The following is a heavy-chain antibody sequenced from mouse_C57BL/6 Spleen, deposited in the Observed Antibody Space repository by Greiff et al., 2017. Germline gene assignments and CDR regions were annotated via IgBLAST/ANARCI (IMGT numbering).Heavy chain of an antibody. CDR2: IYPRSGNT. J-gene: IGHJ4*01. D-gene: IGHD1-1*01. V-gene: IGHV1-81*01. CDR1: GHTFTSYG. Sequence: QVHVKQSGAELARPGASVKLSCKASGHTFTSYGISWVKERTGQGLEWIGEIYPRSGNTYYNEKFKGKATLTADKSSSTAYMELRSLTSEDSAVYFCARGRDYYGSSSYYYAMDYWGQGTSVTVSS. CDR3: ARGRDYYGSSSYYYAMDY.